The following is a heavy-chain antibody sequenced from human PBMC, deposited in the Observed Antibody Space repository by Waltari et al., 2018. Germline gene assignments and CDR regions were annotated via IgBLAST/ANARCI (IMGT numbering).Heavy chain of an antibody. Sequence: QVQLQESGPGLVKPSETLSLPCTVSGYSIRSGYYWGWVRQPPGKGLEWIGSIYHSGSTYHNPSLKSRVTISVDTSKNQFSLKLSSVTAADTAVYYCASWWLVQEIDAFDIWGQGTMVTVSS. CDR1: GYSIRSGYY. D-gene: IGHD6-19*01. V-gene: IGHV4-38-2*02. J-gene: IGHJ3*02. CDR3: ASWWLVQEIDAFDI. CDR2: IYHSGST.